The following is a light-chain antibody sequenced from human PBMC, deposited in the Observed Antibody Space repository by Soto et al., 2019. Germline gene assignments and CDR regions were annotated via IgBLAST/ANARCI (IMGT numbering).Light chain of an antibody. CDR1: SSDFGGYNY. CDR2: DVS. V-gene: IGLV2-11*01. J-gene: IGLJ1*01. Sequence: QSVLTQPRSVSGSPGQSVTISCTGTSSDFGGYNYVSWYQHHPGKAPKLMIYDVSERPSGAPDRFSGSKSGNTAPLTISGLQAEDEADYYCCSYAGTFYVFGTGTKVTVL. CDR3: CSYAGTFYV.